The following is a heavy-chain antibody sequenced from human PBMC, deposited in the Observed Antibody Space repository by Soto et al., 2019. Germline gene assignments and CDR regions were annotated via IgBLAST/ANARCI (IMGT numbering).Heavy chain of an antibody. CDR2: FIAMLGTP. V-gene: IGHV1-69*01. D-gene: IGHD2-2*01. J-gene: IGHJ4*02. Sequence: SVKVSCKASGGTFRSQGIAWVRQAPVQGLEWMGGFIAMLGTPTYAKKVQGRATITADESLTSSYLELRSLRSEDTGVYFCARGAMANFDYWGQGTVVTVSS. CDR1: GGTFRSQG. CDR3: ARGAMANFDY.